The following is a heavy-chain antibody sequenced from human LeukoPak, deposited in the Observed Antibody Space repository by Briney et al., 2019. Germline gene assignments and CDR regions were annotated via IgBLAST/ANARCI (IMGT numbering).Heavy chain of an antibody. Sequence: PGGSLRLSCAASGFTFSSYSMNWVRQAPGKGLEWVSYISSSSSTIYYADSVKGRFTISRDNAKNSLYLQMNSLRAEDTAVYYCARDRRQEQLWLLERTINDAFDIWGQGTMVTVSS. CDR1: GFTFSSYS. CDR3: ARDRRQEQLWLLERTINDAFDI. D-gene: IGHD5-18*01. V-gene: IGHV3-48*01. CDR2: ISSSSSTI. J-gene: IGHJ3*02.